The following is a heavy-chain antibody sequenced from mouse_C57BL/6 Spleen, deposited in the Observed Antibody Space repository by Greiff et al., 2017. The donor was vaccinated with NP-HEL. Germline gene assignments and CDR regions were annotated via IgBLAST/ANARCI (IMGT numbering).Heavy chain of an antibody. D-gene: IGHD3-2*02. J-gene: IGHJ2*01. Sequence: DVKLVESGGGLVQPGGSLSLSCAASGFTFTDYYMSWVRQPPGKALEWLGFIRNKANGYTTEYSASVKGRFTISRDNSQSILYLQMNALRAEDSATYYCARYGSSGSYFDYWGQGTTLTVSS. V-gene: IGHV7-3*01. CDR1: GFTFTDYY. CDR3: ARYGSSGSYFDY. CDR2: IRNKANGYTT.